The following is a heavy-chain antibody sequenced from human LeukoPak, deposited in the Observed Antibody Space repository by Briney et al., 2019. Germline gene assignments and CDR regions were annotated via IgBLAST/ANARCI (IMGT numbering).Heavy chain of an antibody. CDR1: GFTFSSYS. Sequence: GGSLRLSCAASGFTFSSYSMNWVRQAPGKGLEWVSSISSSGSTIYYADSVKGRFTISRDNAKNTLFLQMNSLRAEDTAVYYCARLGSSSGLDSWGQGTLVTVSS. CDR2: ISSSGSTI. D-gene: IGHD6-6*01. CDR3: ARLGSSSGLDS. V-gene: IGHV3-48*01. J-gene: IGHJ4*02.